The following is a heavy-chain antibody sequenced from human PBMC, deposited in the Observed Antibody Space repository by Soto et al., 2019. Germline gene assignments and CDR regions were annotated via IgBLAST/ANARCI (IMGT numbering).Heavy chain of an antibody. D-gene: IGHD2-2*01. CDR2: IYWDDDK. CDR1: GFSLSTSGVG. J-gene: IGHJ5*02. CDR3: APTARYPNWFDP. Sequence: QITLKESGPTLVKPTQTLTLTCTFSGFSLSTSGVGVGWIRQPPGKALEWLALIYWDDDKRYSPSLKSRITLTKDTSKNQVVLTITNMDPVDTATYYCAPTARYPNWFDPWGQGTLVTVSS. V-gene: IGHV2-5*02.